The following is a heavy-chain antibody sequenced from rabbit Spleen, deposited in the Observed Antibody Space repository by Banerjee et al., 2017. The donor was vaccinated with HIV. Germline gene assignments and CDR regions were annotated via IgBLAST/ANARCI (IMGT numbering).Heavy chain of an antibody. J-gene: IGHJ6*01. V-gene: IGHV1S40*01. D-gene: IGHD1-1*01. CDR1: GVSFSGSSY. Sequence: QSLEESGGDLVKPGESLTLTCTASGVSFSGSSYMCWVRQAPGKGLEWIGCIELGGGGFTYFASWAKGRFTITKTSSTKVTLQLTSLTAADTATYFCARDTSSSFASYGMDLWGPGTLVTVS. CDR3: ARDTSSSFASYGMDL. CDR2: IELGGGGFT.